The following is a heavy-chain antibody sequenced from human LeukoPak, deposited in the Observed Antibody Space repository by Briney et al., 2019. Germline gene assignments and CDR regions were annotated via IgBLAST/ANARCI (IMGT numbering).Heavy chain of an antibody. Sequence: SETLSLTCTVSGGSISSSSYYWGWIRQPPGKGLEWIGSIYYSGSTYYNPSLKSRVTISVDTSKKQFSLKLSSVTPEDTAIYFCARSGRLNFDSWGQGTLVTVSS. D-gene: IGHD1-26*01. CDR2: IYYSGST. J-gene: IGHJ4*02. CDR1: GGSISSSSYY. V-gene: IGHV4-39*07. CDR3: ARSGRLNFDS.